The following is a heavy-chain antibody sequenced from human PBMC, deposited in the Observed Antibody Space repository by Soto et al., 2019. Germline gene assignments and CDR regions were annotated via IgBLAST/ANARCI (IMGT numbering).Heavy chain of an antibody. CDR1: GFALSDYY. CDR2: ISSSGSTK. V-gene: IGHV3-11*01. CDR3: ARFPPKIEVFQSDP. Sequence: GGSLRLSCAASGFALSDYYMSWIRQAPGKGLEWISYISSSGSTKQYADWVKGRFTISXXXXXXSXHXQXXXLRAXDTAVYYCARFPPKIEVFQSDPWGQGTLVTVSS. J-gene: IGHJ5*02. D-gene: IGHD3-22*01.